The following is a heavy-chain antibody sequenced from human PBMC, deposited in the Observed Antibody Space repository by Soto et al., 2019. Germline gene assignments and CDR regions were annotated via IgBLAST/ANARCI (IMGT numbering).Heavy chain of an antibody. Sequence: QVQLQQWGAGLLKPSETLSLTCAVYGGSFSGYYWSWIRQPPGKGLEWIGEINHSGSTNYNPSLKSRVTISVDTSKNQFALKLSSVTAADTAVYYCAREGFGWFDPWGQGTLVTVSS. V-gene: IGHV4-34*01. CDR2: INHSGST. CDR3: AREGFGWFDP. J-gene: IGHJ5*02. CDR1: GGSFSGYY. D-gene: IGHD3-16*01.